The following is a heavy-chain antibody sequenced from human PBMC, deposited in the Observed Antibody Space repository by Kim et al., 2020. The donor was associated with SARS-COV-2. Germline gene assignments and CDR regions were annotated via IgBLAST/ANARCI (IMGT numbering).Heavy chain of an antibody. D-gene: IGHD3-10*01. J-gene: IGHJ4*02. Sequence: GGSLRLSCAASGFTFSSYAMSWVRQAPGKGLEWVSVISGSGGSTYYADSVKGRFTISRDNSKNTLYLQMNSLRAEDTAVYYCAKISNYYGSGSDLDYWGQGTMVTVSS. CDR2: ISGSGGST. V-gene: IGHV3-23*01. CDR1: GFTFSSYA. CDR3: AKISNYYGSGSDLDY.